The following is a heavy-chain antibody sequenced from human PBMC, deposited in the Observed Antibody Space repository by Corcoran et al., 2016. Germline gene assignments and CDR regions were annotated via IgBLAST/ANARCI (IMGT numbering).Heavy chain of an antibody. V-gene: IGHV3-30*18. CDR2: ISRDGRDK. CDR3: AKDRDIAAAGYCVDY. J-gene: IGHJ4*02. D-gene: IGHD6-13*01. Sequence: QVQLVESGGGVVQPGTSLRLSCAASGFTFTSYAVHWVRQAPGKGLEWVAVISRDGRDKYHADSVKGRFTISRDNSKNTLYLQMNSLRVEDTAIYFCAKDRDIAAAGYCVDYWGQGTLVTVSS. CDR1: GFTFTSYA.